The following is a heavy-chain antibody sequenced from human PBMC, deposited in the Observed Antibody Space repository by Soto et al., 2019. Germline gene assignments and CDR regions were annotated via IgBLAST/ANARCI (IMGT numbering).Heavy chain of an antibody. V-gene: IGHV3-23*01. D-gene: IGHD6-19*01. CDR1: GFNFNYYA. Sequence: EVQLLESGGGLVQPGGSLRLSCTASGFNFNYYAMSWVRQAPGKGLEWVSSIDAAGNTYHADSVKGWFTISSDRSKNTLYLQMNSLRADDTATYYCAKDHPSNGWPAFDHWGQGTLVTVSS. J-gene: IGHJ4*02. CDR3: AKDHPSNGWPAFDH. CDR2: IDAAGNT.